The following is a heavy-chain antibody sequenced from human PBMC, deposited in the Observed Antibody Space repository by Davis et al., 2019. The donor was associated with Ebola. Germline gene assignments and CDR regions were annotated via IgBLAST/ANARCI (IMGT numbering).Heavy chain of an antibody. J-gene: IGHJ3*02. CDR2: INSDGSST. D-gene: IGHD2/OR15-2a*01. V-gene: IGHV3-74*01. CDR3: VKDSSNIWFDI. CDR1: GFTFSSYW. Sequence: HTGGSLRLSCAASGFTFSSYWMHWVRQAPGKGLVWVSRINSDGSSTSYADSVKGRFTISRDNAKNTLYLQMNSLRVEDSAIYYCVKDSSNIWFDIWGQGTLVTVSS.